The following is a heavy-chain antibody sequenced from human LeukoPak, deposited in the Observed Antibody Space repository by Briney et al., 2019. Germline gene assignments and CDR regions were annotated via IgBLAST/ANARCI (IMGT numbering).Heavy chain of an antibody. J-gene: IGHJ3*02. CDR1: GFTLSVYD. D-gene: IGHD3-10*01. Sequence: GGSLRLSCAASGFTLSVYDMHWVRQPTGEGLEWVSIIYRAGDTYYPGSVKGRFIISRDSAKNSLYLQMNSLRAEDPAVYYCAREMSGSNDALDIWGQGTMVTVSS. CDR3: AREMSGSNDALDI. CDR2: IYRAGDT. V-gene: IGHV3-13*01.